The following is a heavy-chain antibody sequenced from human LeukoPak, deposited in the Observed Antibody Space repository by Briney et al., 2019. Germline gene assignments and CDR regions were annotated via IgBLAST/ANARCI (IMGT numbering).Heavy chain of an antibody. V-gene: IGHV4-38-2*02. CDR1: SHSITSGYY. D-gene: IGHD6-13*01. CDR2: ISHSGST. J-gene: IGHJ4*02. Sequence: PSETLSLTCYISSHSITSGYYRGWIRQPPGKGLEWIGGISHSGSTYYNPSLKRRVTISVDTSKNQYSLRLSSVTAADTAVYYCARESSSQAYFDYWGRGSLVTVSS. CDR3: ARESSSQAYFDY.